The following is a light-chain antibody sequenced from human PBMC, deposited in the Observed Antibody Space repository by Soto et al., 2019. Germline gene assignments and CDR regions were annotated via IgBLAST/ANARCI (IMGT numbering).Light chain of an antibody. CDR2: DAS. V-gene: IGKV3-11*01. CDR1: QSVSSY. CDR3: QQRSNWPPGT. J-gene: IGKJ3*01. Sequence: EIVLTQSPATLSLSPGERATLSCRASQSVSSYLAWYQQKPGQAPRLLIYDASNRATGIPARFSGSGSGTDFTLTISGLEPEDFAVYYCQQRSNWPPGTFGPGTKVDIK.